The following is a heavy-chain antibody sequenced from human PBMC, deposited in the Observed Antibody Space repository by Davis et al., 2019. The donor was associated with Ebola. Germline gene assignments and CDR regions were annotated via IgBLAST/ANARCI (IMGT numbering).Heavy chain of an antibody. CDR2: IKQDGSEK. J-gene: IGHJ4*02. CDR1: GFTFSSYW. V-gene: IGHV3-7*01. Sequence: GESLKISCAASGFTFSSYWMSWVRQASGKGLEWVANIKQDGSEKYYVDSVKGRFTISRDNAKNSLSLEMNSLRAEDTAVYYCARVGGSCYGYWGQGALVSVSS. CDR3: ARVGGSCYGY. D-gene: IGHD2-15*01.